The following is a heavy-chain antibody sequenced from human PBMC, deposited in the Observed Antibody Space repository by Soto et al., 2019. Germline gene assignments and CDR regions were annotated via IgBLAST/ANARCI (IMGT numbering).Heavy chain of an antibody. Sequence: GGSLRLSCAPSGFTFSNYAMFWVRQAPGKGLEWVSTIFAGGGSTYYADSVKGRFTISRDNSKNILFLQMDSLRAEDTAVYFCAKDLIRGDGYIVFDYWGQGTLVTVSS. V-gene: IGHV3-23*01. CDR3: AKDLIRGDGYIVFDY. CDR2: IFAGGGST. D-gene: IGHD3-10*01. CDR1: GFTFSNYA. J-gene: IGHJ4*02.